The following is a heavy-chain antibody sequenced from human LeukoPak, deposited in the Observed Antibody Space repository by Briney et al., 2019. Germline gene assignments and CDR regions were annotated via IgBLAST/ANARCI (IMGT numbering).Heavy chain of an antibody. CDR1: GGSISSSSYY. CDR2: IYYSGST. Sequence: SETLSLTCTVCGGSISSSSYYWGWIRQPPGKGLEWIGSIYYSGSTYYNPSLKSRVTISVDTSKNQFSLKLSSVTAADTAVYYCARRLDYPYYFDYWGQGTLVTVSS. D-gene: IGHD3/OR15-3a*01. CDR3: ARRLDYPYYFDY. J-gene: IGHJ4*02. V-gene: IGHV4-39*01.